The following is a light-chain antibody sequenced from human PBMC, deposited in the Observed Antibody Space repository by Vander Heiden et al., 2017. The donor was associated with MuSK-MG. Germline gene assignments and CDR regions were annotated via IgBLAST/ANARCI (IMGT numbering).Light chain of an antibody. Sequence: DTQMTQSPSTLSASVGDRVSITCRASQSIGSWLAWYQQKPGKAPKLLIYRASNLESGVPSRFSGGGSGTEFPLTISSLQPDDFATYYCQQYNNYPWTFGQGTKVEIK. CDR1: QSIGSW. J-gene: IGKJ1*01. CDR3: QQYNNYPWT. CDR2: RAS. V-gene: IGKV1-5*03.